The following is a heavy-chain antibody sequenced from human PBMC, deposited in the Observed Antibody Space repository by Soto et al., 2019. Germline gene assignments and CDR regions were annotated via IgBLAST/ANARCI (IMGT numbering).Heavy chain of an antibody. J-gene: IGHJ5*02. V-gene: IGHV4-31*03. CDR2: IYYSGST. Sequence: QVQLQESGPGLVKPSQTLSLTCTVSGGSISSGGYYWSWIRQHPGKGLEWIGYIYYSGSTYYNPSLKSRVTISVDTSKNQFSLKLSSVTAADTAVYYCARDNLGYCSGGSCLNWFDPWGQGTLVTVSS. CDR3: ARDNLGYCSGGSCLNWFDP. D-gene: IGHD2-15*01. CDR1: GGSISSGGYY.